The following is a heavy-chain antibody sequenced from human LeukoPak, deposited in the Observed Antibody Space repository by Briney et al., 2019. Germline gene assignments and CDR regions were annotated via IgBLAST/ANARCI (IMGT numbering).Heavy chain of an antibody. Sequence: ASVKVSCKASGGTFSSYAISWVRQAPGQGLEWMGRIIPIFGTANYAQKFQGRVTITTDESTSTAYMELSSLRSEETAVYYCARVGRPYYYDSSGYYAYFDYWGQGTLVTVSS. CDR1: GGTFSSYA. V-gene: IGHV1-69*05. CDR3: ARVGRPYYYDSSGYYAYFDY. J-gene: IGHJ4*02. D-gene: IGHD3-22*01. CDR2: IIPIFGTA.